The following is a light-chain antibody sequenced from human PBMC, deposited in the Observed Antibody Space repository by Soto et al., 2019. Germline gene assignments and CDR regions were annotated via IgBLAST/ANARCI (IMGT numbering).Light chain of an antibody. CDR1: SSDVGGYIW. J-gene: IGLJ1*01. V-gene: IGLV2-14*01. Sequence: QSVLTQPASVSGSPGQSITISCTGTSSDVGGYIWVSWYQHHPGKAPKLVIYDVYQRPSGVSSRFSGSKSGNTAFLTISGLQTEDEADYHCVSYTSRSTYVFGSGTKVTVL. CDR3: VSYTSRSTYV. CDR2: DVY.